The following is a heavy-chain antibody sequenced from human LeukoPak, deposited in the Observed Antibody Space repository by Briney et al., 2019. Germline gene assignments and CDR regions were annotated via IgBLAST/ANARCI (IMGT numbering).Heavy chain of an antibody. J-gene: IGHJ4*02. CDR1: GYSISSGYY. V-gene: IGHV4-38-2*02. Sequence: SETLSLTCTVSGYSISSGYYWGWIRQPPGKGLEWIGCIYHSGSTYYNPSLKSRVTISVDTSKNQFSLKLSSVTAADTAVYYCARIRYYYDSSGYYLPKDFDYWGQGTLVTVSS. D-gene: IGHD3-22*01. CDR2: IYHSGST. CDR3: ARIRYYYDSSGYYLPKDFDY.